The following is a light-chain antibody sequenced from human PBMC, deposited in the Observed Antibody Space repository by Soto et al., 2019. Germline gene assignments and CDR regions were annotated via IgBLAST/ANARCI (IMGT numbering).Light chain of an antibody. CDR1: SSDVGSYNL. CDR2: EGN. Sequence: QSALTQPASVSGSPGQSITISCTATSSDVGSYNLVSWYQHHPGKAPKLMIYEGNKRPSGVSNRFSGSKSGNTASLTISGLQAEDEADYYCCSYAGSSTFSLVFGGGTKLTVL. J-gene: IGLJ2*01. V-gene: IGLV2-23*03. CDR3: CSYAGSSTFSLV.